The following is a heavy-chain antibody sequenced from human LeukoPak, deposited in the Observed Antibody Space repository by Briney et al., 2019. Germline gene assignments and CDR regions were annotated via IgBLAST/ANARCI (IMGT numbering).Heavy chain of an antibody. D-gene: IGHD3-10*01. V-gene: IGHV3-21*01. CDR3: ARVTTSGSYKFDY. J-gene: IGHJ4*02. Sequence: GGSLRLSCAASGFTFSRYSMNWVRQAPGKGLECVSSISSSSSYIYYADSVKGRFAISRDNAKNSLYLQMNSLRAEDTAVYYCARVTTSGSYKFDYWGQGTLVTVSS. CDR2: ISSSSSYI. CDR1: GFTFSRYS.